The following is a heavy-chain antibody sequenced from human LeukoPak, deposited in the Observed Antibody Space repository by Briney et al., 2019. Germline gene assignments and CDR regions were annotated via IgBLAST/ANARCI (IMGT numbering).Heavy chain of an antibody. V-gene: IGHV4-61*01. Sequence: SETLSLTCTVSGGSVSSGSYYWGWIRQPPGKGLEWIGYIYYSGSTNYNLSLKSRVTISVDTSKNQFSLKLSSVTAADTAVYYCARETGDRVAFDIWGQGTMVTVSS. CDR3: ARETGDRVAFDI. CDR2: IYYSGST. J-gene: IGHJ3*02. D-gene: IGHD3-10*01. CDR1: GGSVSSGSYY.